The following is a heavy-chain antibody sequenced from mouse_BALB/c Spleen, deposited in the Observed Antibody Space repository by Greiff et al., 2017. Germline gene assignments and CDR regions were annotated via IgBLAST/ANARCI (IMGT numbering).Heavy chain of an antibody. CDR2: ISSGGGST. D-gene: IGHD1-1*01. CDR3: ARHGLYYGSSLYWYFDV. J-gene: IGHJ1*01. V-gene: IGHV5-12-1*01. Sequence: EVKVVESGGGLVKPGGSLKLSCAASGFAFSSYDMSWVRQTPEKRLEWVAYISSGGGSTYYPDTVKGRFTISRDNAKNTLYLQMSSLKSEDTAMYYCARHGLYYGSSLYWYFDVWGAGTTVTVSS. CDR1: GFAFSSYD.